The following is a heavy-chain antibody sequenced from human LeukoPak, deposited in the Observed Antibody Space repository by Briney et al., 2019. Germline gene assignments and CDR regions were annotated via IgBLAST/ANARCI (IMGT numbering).Heavy chain of an antibody. V-gene: IGHV3-7*01. CDR1: GFTFSSYW. CDR2: IKQDGSEK. Sequence: GGSLRLSCAASGFTFSSYWMSWVRQAPGKGLEWVANIKQDGSEKYYVDSVKGRFTISRDNAKNSVYLQMNSLRAEDTAVYYCAREEEQQLGASSGRFDPWGQGTLVTVSS. D-gene: IGHD6-13*01. CDR3: AREEEQQLGASSGRFDP. J-gene: IGHJ5*02.